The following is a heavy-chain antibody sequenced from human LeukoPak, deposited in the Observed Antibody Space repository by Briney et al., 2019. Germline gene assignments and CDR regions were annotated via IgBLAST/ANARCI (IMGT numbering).Heavy chain of an antibody. CDR3: VRLLDIDY. CDR2: ISRDGATT. V-gene: IGHV3-74*01. J-gene: IGHJ4*02. Sequence: GGSLRLSCAASGFTFRHYWMPWVRQAPGKGLVWVSRISRDGATTHYAGSVKGRFTISRDNAKNMVYLQMDSLSAEDTAVYYCVRLLDIDYWGQGTLVTVSS. CDR1: GFTFRHYW. D-gene: IGHD1-1*01.